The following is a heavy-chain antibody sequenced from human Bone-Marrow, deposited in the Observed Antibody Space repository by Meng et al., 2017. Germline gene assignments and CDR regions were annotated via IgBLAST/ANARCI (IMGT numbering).Heavy chain of an antibody. CDR2: IWYDGSNK. CDR1: GFSFSSYG. J-gene: IGHJ4*02. CDR3: ARDLGGTNYPFDY. D-gene: IGHD4/OR15-4a*01. V-gene: IGHV3-33*01. Sequence: QVELVESGGGVVQPGRSLRLSCAASGFSFSSYGMHWVGQAPGKGLEGVAVIWYDGSNKYYAESVKGRFTISRDNSKNTMNLQMNSLRAEDTAVYYCARDLGGTNYPFDYWGQGILVTVSS.